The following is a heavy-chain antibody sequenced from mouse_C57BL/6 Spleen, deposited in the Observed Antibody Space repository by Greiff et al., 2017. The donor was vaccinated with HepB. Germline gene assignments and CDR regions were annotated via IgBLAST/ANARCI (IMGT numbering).Heavy chain of an antibody. Sequence: VNVVESGAELAKPGASVKLSCKASGYTFTSYWMHWVKQRPGQGLEWIGYINPSSGYTKYNQKFKDKATLTADKSSSTAYMQLSILTYEDSAVYYCTVYGNYFDYWGQGTTLTVSS. CDR1: GYTFTSYW. D-gene: IGHD2-1*01. V-gene: IGHV1-7*01. CDR2: INPSSGYT. CDR3: TVYGNYFDY. J-gene: IGHJ2*01.